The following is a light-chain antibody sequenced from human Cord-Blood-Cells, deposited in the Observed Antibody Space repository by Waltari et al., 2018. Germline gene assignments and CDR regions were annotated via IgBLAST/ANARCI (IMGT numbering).Light chain of an antibody. CDR3: SSYTSSSPYV. Sequence: QSALTPPASVSGSPGQSITISCTGTRSDVGGYNYVSWYQQHPGKAPKLMIYEVSNRPSGVSNRFSGSKSGNTASLTISGLQAEDEADYYCSSYTSSSPYVFGTGTKVTVL. V-gene: IGLV2-14*01. CDR2: EVS. CDR1: RSDVGGYNY. J-gene: IGLJ1*01.